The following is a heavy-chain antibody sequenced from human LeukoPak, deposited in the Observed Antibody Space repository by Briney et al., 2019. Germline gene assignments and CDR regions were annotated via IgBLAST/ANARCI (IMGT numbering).Heavy chain of an antibody. Sequence: GRSPRLSCAASGFTFSSYAMHWVRQAPGKGLEWVAVISYDGSNKYYADSVKGRFTISRDNSKNTLYLQMNSLRAEDTAVYYCARDDIVVVPAATLYFDYWGQGTLVTVSS. CDR3: ARDDIVVVPAATLYFDY. CDR1: GFTFSSYA. D-gene: IGHD2-2*01. V-gene: IGHV3-30*04. J-gene: IGHJ4*02. CDR2: ISYDGSNK.